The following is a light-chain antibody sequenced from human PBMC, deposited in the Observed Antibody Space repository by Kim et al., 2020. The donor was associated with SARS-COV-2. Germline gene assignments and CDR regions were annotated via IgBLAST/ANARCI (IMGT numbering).Light chain of an antibody. CDR3: QQYNRWPWT. CDR1: QSLNSD. Sequence: EIVLTQAPATLSVSPGERVTLSCRASQSLNSDLAWYQQKPGQPPRLLIYGASSRATGIPARFSGGGSGTEFTLTISSLQSEDFAIYSCQQYNRWPWTFGQGTKVDIK. J-gene: IGKJ1*01. V-gene: IGKV3D-15*01. CDR2: GAS.